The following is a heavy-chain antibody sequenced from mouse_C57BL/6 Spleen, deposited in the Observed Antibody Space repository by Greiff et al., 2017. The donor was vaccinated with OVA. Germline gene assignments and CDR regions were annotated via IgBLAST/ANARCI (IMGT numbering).Heavy chain of an antibody. CDR2: ISDGGSYT. CDR3: ASAYSAWFAY. V-gene: IGHV5-4*01. Sequence: DVHLVESGGGLVKPGGSLKLSCAASGFTFSSYAMSWVRQTPEKRLEWVATISDGGSYTYYPDNVKGRFTISRDNAKNNLYLQMSHLKSEDTAMYYCASAYSAWFAYWGQGTLVTVSA. CDR1: GFTFSSYA. D-gene: IGHD2-10*01. J-gene: IGHJ3*01.